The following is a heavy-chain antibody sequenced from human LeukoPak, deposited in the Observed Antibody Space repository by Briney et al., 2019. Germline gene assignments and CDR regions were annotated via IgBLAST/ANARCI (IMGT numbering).Heavy chain of an antibody. Sequence: GGSLRLSCVVSRFTFSRYWMAWVRQAPGKGPEWVAQIKEDGSEKYYMDFVGGRFTISRDNAKNSLYLQMNSLRVEDTAVYYCAKDYGGGYFDYWGQGTLDTVSS. CDR3: AKDYGGGYFDY. CDR2: IKEDGSEK. J-gene: IGHJ4*02. CDR1: RFTFSRYW. V-gene: IGHV3-7*01. D-gene: IGHD3-16*01.